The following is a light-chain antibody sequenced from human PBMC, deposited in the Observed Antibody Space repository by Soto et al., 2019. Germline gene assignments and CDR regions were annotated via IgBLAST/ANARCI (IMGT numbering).Light chain of an antibody. Sequence: VATQSTSTLSLSPGERATLSCRASQSVSSRLAWYQQKPGQAPRLLISGASSRATGIPDRFSGSGSATDFTPTISRLEPEDFALYYCQQYGSSPITFG. V-gene: IGKV3-20*01. CDR1: QSVSSR. J-gene: IGKJ5*01. CDR3: QQYGSSPIT. CDR2: GAS.